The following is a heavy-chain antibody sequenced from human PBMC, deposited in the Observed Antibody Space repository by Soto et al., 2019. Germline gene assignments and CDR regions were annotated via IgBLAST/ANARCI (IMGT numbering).Heavy chain of an antibody. CDR1: GFTFSTFA. CDR2: ISGSGHST. J-gene: IGHJ4*02. Sequence: EVQLLDSGGGLVQPGGSLRLSCAASGFTFSTFAMSWVRQAPGKGLEWVSVISGSGHSTYYADSVKGRFTISRDNSKDTLELKINSQRAEDTDVDYGAKGGSGNYCGGYNFDYWGQGTLVTVSS. CDR3: AKGGSGNYCGGYNFDY. V-gene: IGHV3-23*01. D-gene: IGHD1-26*01.